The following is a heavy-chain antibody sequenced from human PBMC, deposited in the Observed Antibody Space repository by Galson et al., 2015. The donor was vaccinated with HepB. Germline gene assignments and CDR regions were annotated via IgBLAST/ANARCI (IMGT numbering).Heavy chain of an antibody. CDR3: ATWAAAGTEGFDP. Sequence: SVKVSCKVSGYTLTELSMHWVRQAPGKGLEWMGGFDPKDGETIYAQKFQGRVTMTEDTSTDTAYMELSSLRSEDTAVYYCATWAAAGTEGFDPWGQGTLVTVSS. D-gene: IGHD6-13*01. V-gene: IGHV1-24*01. CDR1: GYTLTELS. J-gene: IGHJ5*02. CDR2: FDPKDGET.